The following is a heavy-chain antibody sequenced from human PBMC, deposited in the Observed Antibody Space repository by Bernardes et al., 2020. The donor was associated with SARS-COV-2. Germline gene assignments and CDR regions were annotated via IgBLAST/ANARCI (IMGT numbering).Heavy chain of an antibody. CDR3: AKDNVYLQ. J-gene: IGHJ4*02. D-gene: IGHD3-10*02. V-gene: IGHV3-23*01. CDR1: GFMFKGHA. Sequence: GGSLRVSCEASGFMFKGHAMSWVRQAPGKGLEWVSVISGVGTVTDYSDSVRGRFTISRDNFRNTVYLQMNGLRAEDTAIYYCAKDNVYLQWGQGILVTVSS. CDR2: ISGVGTVT.